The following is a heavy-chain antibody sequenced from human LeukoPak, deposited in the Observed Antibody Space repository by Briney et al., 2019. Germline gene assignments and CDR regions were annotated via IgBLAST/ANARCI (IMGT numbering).Heavy chain of an antibody. Sequence: SETLSLTCTVSGGSIISNYWSWIRQSAGTGLEWIGRIYGSGITDYNPSLKSRVTMSLDTSRKQFSLRLASVTAADTAVYYCARLKFYDSTGYSPGYYMDVWGKGTTVSVFS. D-gene: IGHD3-22*01. CDR2: IYGSGIT. V-gene: IGHV4-4*07. J-gene: IGHJ6*03. CDR1: GGSIISNY. CDR3: ARLKFYDSTGYSPGYYMDV.